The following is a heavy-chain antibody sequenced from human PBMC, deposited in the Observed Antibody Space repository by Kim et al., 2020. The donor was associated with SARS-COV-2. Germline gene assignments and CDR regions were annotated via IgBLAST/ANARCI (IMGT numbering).Heavy chain of an antibody. D-gene: IGHD2-15*01. J-gene: IGHJ4*02. CDR1: GYTFTSYG. Sequence: ASVKVSCKASGYTFTSYGISWVRQAPGQGLEWMGWISAYNGNTNYAQKLQGRVTMTTDTSTSTAYMELRSLRSDDTAVYYCARDRRYGGYGGKGDYWGQGTLVTVSS. CDR3: ARDRRYGGYGGKGDY. V-gene: IGHV1-18*01. CDR2: ISAYNGNT.